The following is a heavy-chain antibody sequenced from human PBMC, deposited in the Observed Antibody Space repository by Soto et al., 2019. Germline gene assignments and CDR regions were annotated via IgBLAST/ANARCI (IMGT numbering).Heavy chain of an antibody. CDR3: ARAEPTTVIKFDF. CDR2: IYHSGFS. CDR1: GGSISGAITSGSYY. V-gene: IGHV4-31*03. J-gene: IGHJ4*02. D-gene: IGHD4-17*01. Sequence: KPSETLSLTCTVSGGSISGAITSGSYYWSWIRQHPGKGLEWIGYIYHSGFSYYNPSLKSRVTISVDTSKNQFSLRLSSVTAADTAVYYCARAEPTTVIKFDFWGPGTLVTVSS.